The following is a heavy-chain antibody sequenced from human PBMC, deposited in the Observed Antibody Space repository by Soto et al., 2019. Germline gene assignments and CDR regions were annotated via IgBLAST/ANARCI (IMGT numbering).Heavy chain of an antibody. CDR1: GGSISSGGYY. V-gene: IGHV4-31*03. J-gene: IGHJ4*02. D-gene: IGHD3-10*01. Sequence: QVQLQESGPGLVKPSQTLSLTCTVSGGSISSGGYYWSWIRQHPGKGLEWIGYMYYSGSTYYNPSLKIRITISGDTSKKKFSLKLSSVTAADTAVYYCVRGVTMVRGVGLFYFDYWGQGTLVTVSS. CDR3: VRGVTMVRGVGLFYFDY. CDR2: MYYSGST.